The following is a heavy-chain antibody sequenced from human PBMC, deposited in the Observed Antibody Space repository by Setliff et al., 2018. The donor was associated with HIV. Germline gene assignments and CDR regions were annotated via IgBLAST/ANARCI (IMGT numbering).Heavy chain of an antibody. CDR2: ISGGG. J-gene: IGHJ4*02. Sequence: GGSLRLSCAASGFTFTDYAMTWVRQAPGKGLEWVSGISGGGDDTDSVRGRFTISRDNAKNSLYLQMNSLRVEDTALYYCARDLNWGFDYWGQGTLVTVS. CDR1: GFTFTDYA. D-gene: IGHD7-27*01. V-gene: IGHV3-21*01. CDR3: ARDLNWGFDY.